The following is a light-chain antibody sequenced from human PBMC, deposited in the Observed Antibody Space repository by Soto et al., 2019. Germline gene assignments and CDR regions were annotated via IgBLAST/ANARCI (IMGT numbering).Light chain of an antibody. J-gene: IGKJ5*01. CDR3: QQSSSSPIT. CDR1: QSISSSY. Sequence: EIVLTQSPGTLSLSPGERATLSCRASQSISSSYLVWYQQKPGQAPRLLIYGASSRATGIPDRFSGSGSGTDFTLTITRLEPEDFAMYYCQQSSSSPITFGQGTRLEMK. V-gene: IGKV3-20*01. CDR2: GAS.